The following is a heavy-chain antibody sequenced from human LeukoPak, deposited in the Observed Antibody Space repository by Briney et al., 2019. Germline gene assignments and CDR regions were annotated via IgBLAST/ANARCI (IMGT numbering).Heavy chain of an antibody. Sequence: SVKVSCKASGGTFSSYAISWVRQAPGQGLEWMGRIISILGIANYAQKFQGRVTITADKSTSTAYMELSSLRSEDTAVYYCARDSGWTDYWGQGTLVTVSS. CDR2: IISILGIA. D-gene: IGHD6-19*01. J-gene: IGHJ4*02. CDR1: GGTFSSYA. V-gene: IGHV1-69*04. CDR3: ARDSGWTDY.